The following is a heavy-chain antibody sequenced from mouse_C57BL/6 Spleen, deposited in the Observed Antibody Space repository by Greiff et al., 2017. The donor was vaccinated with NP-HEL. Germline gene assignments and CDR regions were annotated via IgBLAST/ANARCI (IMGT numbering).Heavy chain of an antibody. CDR1: GYTFTDYY. CDR2: INPNTGGT. CDR3: ARFYYGSSYYWYFDV. Sequence: EVQLQQSGPELVKPGASVKISCKASGYTFTDYYMNWVKQSHGKSLEWIGDINPNTGGTSYNQKFKGKAILTVDKSSSTAYMELRSLTSEDSAVYYCARFYYGSSYYWYFDVWGTGTTVTVSS. D-gene: IGHD1-1*01. V-gene: IGHV1-26*01. J-gene: IGHJ1*03.